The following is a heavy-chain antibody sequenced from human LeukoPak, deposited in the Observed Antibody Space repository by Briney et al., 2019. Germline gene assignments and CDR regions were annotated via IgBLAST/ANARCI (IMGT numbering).Heavy chain of an antibody. J-gene: IGHJ4*02. CDR3: ARDSGMKQQLDYFDN. CDR2: INPSGGST. V-gene: IGHV1-46*01. D-gene: IGHD6-13*01. Sequence: ASVKVSCKASGYTFTSYFMHWVRQAPGQGLEWMGIINPSGGSTSYTQKFQGRVAMTRDTSTSTVYMELSSLRSEDTAVYYCARDSGMKQQLDYFDNWGQGTLVTVPS. CDR1: GYTFTSYF.